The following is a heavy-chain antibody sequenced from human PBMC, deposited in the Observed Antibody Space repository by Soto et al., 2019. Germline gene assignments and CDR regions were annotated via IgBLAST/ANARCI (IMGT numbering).Heavy chain of an antibody. Sequence: QVQLVESGGGVVQPGRSLRLSCVVSGFTFSSFGMHWVRQAPGKGLEWVAVISYDGSNKYYADSVKGRLTISRENSDNTLYLHVNSVRAEDTALYYCASDFGDLYFYYGLDVWGQGTTVTVSS. CDR2: ISYDGSNK. CDR1: GFTFSSFG. J-gene: IGHJ6*02. V-gene: IGHV3-30*03. CDR3: ASDFGDLYFYYGLDV. D-gene: IGHD3-10*01.